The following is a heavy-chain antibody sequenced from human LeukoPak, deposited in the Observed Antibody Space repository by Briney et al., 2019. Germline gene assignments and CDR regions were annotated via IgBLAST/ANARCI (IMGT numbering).Heavy chain of an antibody. D-gene: IGHD6-13*01. Sequence: RGSLRLSCAASGFTFSSYEMNWVRQAPGKGLEWVSYISSSGSTIYYADSVKGRFTISRDNAKNSLYLQMNSLRAEDTAVYYCARVSRNYFDYWGQGTLVTVSS. CDR1: GFTFSSYE. V-gene: IGHV3-48*03. J-gene: IGHJ4*02. CDR3: ARVSRNYFDY. CDR2: ISSSGSTI.